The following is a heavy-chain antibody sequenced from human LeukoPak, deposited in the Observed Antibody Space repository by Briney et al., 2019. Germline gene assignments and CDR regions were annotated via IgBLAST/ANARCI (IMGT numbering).Heavy chain of an antibody. CDR1: GGSFSGYY. V-gene: IGHV4-34*01. CDR3: ARFRSVVRGVTNQELDS. D-gene: IGHD3-10*01. Sequence: SETLSLTCAVYGGSFSGYYWSWIRQPPGKGLEWIGEINHSGSTNYNPSLKSRVTMSVDTSKNQFSLKLTSVTAADTAVYYCARFRSVVRGVTNQELDSWGQGTLVTVSS. CDR2: INHSGST. J-gene: IGHJ4*02.